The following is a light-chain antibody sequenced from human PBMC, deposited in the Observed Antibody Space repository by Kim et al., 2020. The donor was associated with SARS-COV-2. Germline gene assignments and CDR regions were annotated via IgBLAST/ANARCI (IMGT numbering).Light chain of an antibody. V-gene: IGLV3-21*04. Sequence: PGQTATITCGGNNIGSKSVHWYQQNPSQAPILVIYYGSDRPSGIPERFSGSNSGNTATLTITSVEAGDEADYYCQVWDSSSDHPWVFGGGTRLTVL. CDR2: YGS. CDR1: NIGSKS. J-gene: IGLJ3*02. CDR3: QVWDSSSDHPWV.